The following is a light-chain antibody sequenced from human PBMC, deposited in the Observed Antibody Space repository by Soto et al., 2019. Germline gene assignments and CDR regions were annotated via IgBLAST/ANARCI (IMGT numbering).Light chain of an antibody. V-gene: IGKV1-12*01. CDR3: QQANSFPPWT. CDR2: PAS. J-gene: IGKJ1*01. CDR1: QDIGTW. Sequence: DIQMTQSPSSVSASIGDRVIITCRASQDIGTWLAWYQQKPGQVPNLLMYPASSLHSGVPSRFSGSGPGTEFTLTISSLQPEDFATYYCQQANSFPPWTFGQGTKVDIK.